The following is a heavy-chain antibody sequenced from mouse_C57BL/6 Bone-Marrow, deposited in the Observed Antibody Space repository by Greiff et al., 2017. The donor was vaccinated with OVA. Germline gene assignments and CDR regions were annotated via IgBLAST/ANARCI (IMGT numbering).Heavy chain of an antibody. D-gene: IGHD1-1*01. J-gene: IGHJ4*01. CDR1: GYTFTGYW. V-gene: IGHV1-9*01. Sequence: VKLVESGAELMKPGASVKLSCKATGYTFTGYWLEWVKQRPGHGLEWIGEILPGSGSTNYNEKFKGKATFTADTSSNTAYMQLSSLTTEDSAIYYCARWAYYYGSRRGYAMDYWGQGTSVTVSS. CDR3: ARWAYYYGSRRGYAMDY. CDR2: ILPGSGST.